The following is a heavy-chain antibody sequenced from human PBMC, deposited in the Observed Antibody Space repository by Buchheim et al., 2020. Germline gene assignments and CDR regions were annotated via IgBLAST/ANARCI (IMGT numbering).Heavy chain of an antibody. CDR2: ISNDGSNT. CDR3: AKILDERRYSYTYGIDRVDV. V-gene: IGHV3-30*18. D-gene: IGHD5-12*01. Sequence: QVQLVASGGGVVQPGRSLRLSCTASGFTFSRYGMNWVRQTPGKGLEWVAIISNDGSNTYYADSVKGRFTIFRDNTKNTLNLQMNSLSAEDTAVYYCAKILDERRYSYTYGIDRVDVWGQGTT. CDR1: GFTFSRYG. J-gene: IGHJ6*02.